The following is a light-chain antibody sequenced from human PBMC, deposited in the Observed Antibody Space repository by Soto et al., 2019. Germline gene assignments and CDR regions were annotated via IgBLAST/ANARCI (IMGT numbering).Light chain of an antibody. Sequence: DIHMPQSPSTLSASVGDIVTITCRASQGISSWLAWYQQKPVKAPKLLIYDASSLESGVPPRFSGSGSGTEFTLTITSLQPDDFATDYCPQYNSFSYTCGQGPKLEIK. CDR2: DAS. CDR3: PQYNSFSYT. CDR1: QGISSW. V-gene: IGKV1-5*01. J-gene: IGKJ2*01.